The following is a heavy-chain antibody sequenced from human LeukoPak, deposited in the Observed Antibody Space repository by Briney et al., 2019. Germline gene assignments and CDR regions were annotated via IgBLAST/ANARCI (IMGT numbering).Heavy chain of an antibody. D-gene: IGHD3-10*01. Sequence: GGSLRLSCAASGFTFSSYAMHWVRQAPGKGLEYVSAISSNGGSTYYANSVKGRFTISRDNSKNTLYLQIGSLRAEDMAVYYCARDGNPSTLLWFGELFFDYWGQGTLVTVSS. CDR3: ARDGNPSTLLWFGELFFDY. CDR1: GFTFSSYA. CDR2: ISSNGGST. V-gene: IGHV3-64*01. J-gene: IGHJ4*02.